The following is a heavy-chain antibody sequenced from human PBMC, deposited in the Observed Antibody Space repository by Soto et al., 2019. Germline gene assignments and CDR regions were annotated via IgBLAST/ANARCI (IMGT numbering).Heavy chain of an antibody. V-gene: IGHV3-33*01. CDR3: ASLGRKLERRREDAFDI. Sequence: QVQLVESGGGVVQPGRSLRLSCAASGFTFSSYGMHWVRQAPGKGLEWVAVIWNDGSNKYYADSVKGRFTISRDNSKNTLYLQRNSLRAEDTAVYYCASLGRKLERRREDAFDIWGRGTMVTVS. CDR1: GFTFSSYG. CDR2: IWNDGSNK. D-gene: IGHD1-1*01. J-gene: IGHJ3*02.